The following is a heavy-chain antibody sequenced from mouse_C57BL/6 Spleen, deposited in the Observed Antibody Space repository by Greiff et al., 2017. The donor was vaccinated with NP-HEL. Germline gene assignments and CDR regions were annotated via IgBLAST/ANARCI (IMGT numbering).Heavy chain of an antibody. CDR3: ARPLTTYYAMDY. Sequence: VQLQQSGPELVKPGASVKIPCKASGYTFTDYNMDWVKQSHGKSLEWIGDINPNNGGTIYNQKFKGKATLTVDKSSSTAYMELRSLTSEDTAVYYCARPLTTYYAMDYWGQGTSVTVSS. J-gene: IGHJ4*01. V-gene: IGHV1-18*01. CDR2: INPNNGGT. CDR1: GYTFTDYN. D-gene: IGHD1-1*01.